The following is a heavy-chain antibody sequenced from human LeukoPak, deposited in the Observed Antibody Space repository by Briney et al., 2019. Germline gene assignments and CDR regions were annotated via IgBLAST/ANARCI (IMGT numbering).Heavy chain of an antibody. J-gene: IGHJ6*02. Sequence: PGGSLRLSCAASGFTFSDYYMSWIRQASGKGLEWVSYISSSTSYTNYADSVKGRFTISRDNAKKSLYLQMNSLRAEDTAVYYCARWRTTVYGMDVWGQGTTVTVSS. CDR2: ISSSTSYT. D-gene: IGHD4-11*01. CDR3: ARWRTTVYGMDV. V-gene: IGHV3-11*03. CDR1: GFTFSDYY.